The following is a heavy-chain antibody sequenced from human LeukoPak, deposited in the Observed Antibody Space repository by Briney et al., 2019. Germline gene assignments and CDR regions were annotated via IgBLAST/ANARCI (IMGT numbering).Heavy chain of an antibody. V-gene: IGHV3-23*01. CDR3: ANFPGDYIDY. Sequence: GGSLRLSCAASGFTFSGYAMSWVRQAPGKGLEWVSAISGGDGSTYYADSVKGRFTISRDNSKNTLYLQMNSLRAEDTAVYYCANFPGDYIDYWGQGTLVTVSS. CDR1: GFTFSGYA. CDR2: ISGGDGST. J-gene: IGHJ4*02.